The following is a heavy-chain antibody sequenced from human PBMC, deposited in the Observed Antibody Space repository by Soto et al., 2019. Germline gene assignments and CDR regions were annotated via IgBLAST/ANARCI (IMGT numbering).Heavy chain of an antibody. CDR1: GYTFSSYG. V-gene: IGHV1-18*01. D-gene: IGHD2-2*01. Sequence: QVQLVQSGAEVKKPGASVRVSCKASGYTFSSYGISWVRQAPGQGLEWMGWVSGYNGNTNYAQKFQGRVTMTTDTSTSTAYMELRSLRSDDTAMYYCAREYCTSTGCYDTNPWGQGTLVTVSS. CDR2: VSGYNGNT. J-gene: IGHJ5*02. CDR3: AREYCTSTGCYDTNP.